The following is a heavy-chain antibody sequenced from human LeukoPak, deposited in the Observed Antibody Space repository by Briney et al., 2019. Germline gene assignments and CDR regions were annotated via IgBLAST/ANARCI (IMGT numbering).Heavy chain of an antibody. J-gene: IGHJ6*03. CDR2: INHSRST. V-gene: IGHV4-34*01. CDR3: ARHRSHDSSGYYYDAPGYYYYYMDV. CDR1: GVSFSGYY. Sequence: SETLSLSCAVYGVSFSGYYWSWIRQPPGKGLEWIGEINHSRSTNYNPSLKSRVTISVDTSKNQFSLKLSSVTAADAAVYYCARHRSHDSSGYYYDAPGYYYYYMDVWGKGTKVAISS. D-gene: IGHD3-22*01.